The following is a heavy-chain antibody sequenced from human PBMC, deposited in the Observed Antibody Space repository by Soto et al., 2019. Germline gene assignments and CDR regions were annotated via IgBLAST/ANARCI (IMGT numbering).Heavy chain of an antibody. D-gene: IGHD3-10*01. J-gene: IGHJ5*02. V-gene: IGHV3-21*01. CDR3: ARDGYYGSGSYYSELNWFDP. CDR2: ISSSSSYI. CDR1: GFTFSSYS. Sequence: GGSLRLSCAASGFTFSSYSMNWVRQAPGKGLEWVSSISSSSSYIYYADSVKGRFTISRDNAKNSLYLQMNSLRAEDTAVYYCARDGYYGSGSYYSELNWFDPWGQGTLVTVSS.